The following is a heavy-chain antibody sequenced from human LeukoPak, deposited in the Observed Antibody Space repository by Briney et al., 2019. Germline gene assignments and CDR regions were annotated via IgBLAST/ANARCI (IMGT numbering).Heavy chain of an antibody. D-gene: IGHD1-7*01. CDR3: AKAPGGYNWNWAFDY. CDR1: VFTFSSYA. V-gene: IGHV3-23*01. CDR2: ISGSGGST. J-gene: IGHJ4*02. Sequence: GGALRLSCAASVFTFSSYAMSSVRQAPGKGLEWVSAISGSGGSTYYADSVKGRFTISRDNSTNTLYLQMNSLRAEDTAVYYCAKAPGGYNWNWAFDYWGQGTLVTVSS.